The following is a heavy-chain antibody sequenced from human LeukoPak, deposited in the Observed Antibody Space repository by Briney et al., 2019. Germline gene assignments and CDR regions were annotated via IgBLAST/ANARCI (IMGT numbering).Heavy chain of an antibody. Sequence: GASVKVSCKASGYTFTSYGISWVRQAPGQGLEWMGWISAYNGNTNYAQKLQGRVTMTTDTSTSTAYMELRSLRADDTAVYYCARDERWLPWRYFDYWGQGTLVTVSS. CDR2: ISAYNGNT. CDR1: GYTFTSYG. D-gene: IGHD5-24*01. J-gene: IGHJ4*02. V-gene: IGHV1-18*01. CDR3: ARDERWLPWRYFDY.